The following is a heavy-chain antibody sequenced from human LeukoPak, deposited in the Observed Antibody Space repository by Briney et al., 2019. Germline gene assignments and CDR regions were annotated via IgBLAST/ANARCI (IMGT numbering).Heavy chain of an antibody. CDR2: ISWNSGSI. CDR3: AKDNRRHYTSGPNPDSLH. Sequence: GGSLRLSCAGSGFIFNNYAMHWVRQPPGKGLEWVSGISWNSGSIDYADSVKGRFTISRDNAKNPLYLQMNSLRVEDTAFYYCAKDNRRHYTSGPNPDSLHWGQGALVTVSS. D-gene: IGHD6-19*01. J-gene: IGHJ4*02. CDR1: GFIFNNYA. V-gene: IGHV3-9*01.